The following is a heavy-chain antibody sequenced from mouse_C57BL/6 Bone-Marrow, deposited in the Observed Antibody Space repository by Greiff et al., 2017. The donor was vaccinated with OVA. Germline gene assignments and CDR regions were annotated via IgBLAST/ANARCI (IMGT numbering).Heavy chain of an antibody. Sequence: QVQLQQPGAELVMPGASVKLSCKASGYTFTSYWLHWVKQRPGQGLEWIGEIAPSDSYTNYNQKFKGKSTLTVCKSSSKAYMQLSSLTSEASAVYYCAGGIPLAYWGQGTLVTVSA. CDR2: IAPSDSYT. V-gene: IGHV1-69*01. CDR1: GYTFTSYW. CDR3: AGGIPLAY. J-gene: IGHJ3*01.